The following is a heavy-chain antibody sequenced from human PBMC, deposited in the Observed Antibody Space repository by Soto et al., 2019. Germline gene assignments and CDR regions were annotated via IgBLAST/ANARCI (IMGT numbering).Heavy chain of an antibody. V-gene: IGHV3-23*01. D-gene: IGHD6-19*01. CDR3: AKGVPGIAVAGTGYFQH. J-gene: IGHJ1*01. Sequence: GGSLTLSCAASGFTFSSYAISWVRQAPGKGLEWVSGISGSGDSTYYADSVKGRFTISRDNSKNTLYLQMNSLRAEDTAVYYCAKGVPGIAVAGTGYFQHWGQGT. CDR2: ISGSGDST. CDR1: GFTFSSYA.